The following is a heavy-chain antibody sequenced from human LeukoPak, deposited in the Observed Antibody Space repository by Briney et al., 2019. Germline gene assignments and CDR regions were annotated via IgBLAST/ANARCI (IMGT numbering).Heavy chain of an antibody. J-gene: IGHJ5*02. V-gene: IGHV1-69*13. CDR2: IILIFGTA. CDR1: GGTFSSYA. CDR3: ARGASDPVWFDP. Sequence: SVKVSCKASGGTFSSYAISWVRQAPGQGLEWMGGIILIFGTANNAQKFQGRVTITADESTSTAYMELSSLRSEDTAVYYCARGASDPVWFDPWDQGTLVTVSS.